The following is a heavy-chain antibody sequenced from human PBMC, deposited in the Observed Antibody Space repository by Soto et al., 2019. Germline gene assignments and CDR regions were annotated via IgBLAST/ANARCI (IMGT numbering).Heavy chain of an antibody. V-gene: IGHV3-74*01. Sequence: EVQLVESGGGLVQPGGSLRLSCAASGFTFSSCWMHWVRQAPGKGLVWVSRINSDGSTTSYTDSVKGRFTISRDNAKNTLYLQMNSLRAEDTAVYYCARVGYGSGSYHFYYWGQGTLVTVSS. CDR2: INSDGSTT. J-gene: IGHJ4*02. CDR3: ARVGYGSGSYHFYY. CDR1: GFTFSSCW. D-gene: IGHD3-10*01.